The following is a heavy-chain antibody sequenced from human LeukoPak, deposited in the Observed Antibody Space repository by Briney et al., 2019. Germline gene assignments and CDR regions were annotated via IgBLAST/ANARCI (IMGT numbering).Heavy chain of an antibody. CDR2: IYYSGST. CDR1: GGSISSSSYY. V-gene: IGHV4-39*01. J-gene: IGHJ5*02. D-gene: IGHD6-13*01. CDR3: ARQRSYRIAAAGATANWFDP. Sequence: SETLSLTCTVSGGSISSSSYYWGWIRQPPGKGLEWIGSIYYSGSTYYNPSLKSRVTISVDTSKNQLPLKLSSVTAADTAVYYCARQRSYRIAAAGATANWFDPWGQGTLVTVSS.